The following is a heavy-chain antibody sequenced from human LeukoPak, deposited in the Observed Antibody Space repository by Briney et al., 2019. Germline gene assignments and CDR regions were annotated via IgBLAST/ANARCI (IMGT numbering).Heavy chain of an antibody. Sequence: GGSLRLSCAASGLTVSSSYITWVRQAPGKGLEWVSGIYSGGSTYYADSVKGRFAISRDNSKNTVFLQMNSLRAEDTAVYYCARDGGYSYALGDYWGQGTLVTVSS. J-gene: IGHJ4*02. CDR2: IYSGGST. CDR3: ARDGGYSYALGDY. CDR1: GLTVSSSY. D-gene: IGHD5-18*01. V-gene: IGHV3-66*01.